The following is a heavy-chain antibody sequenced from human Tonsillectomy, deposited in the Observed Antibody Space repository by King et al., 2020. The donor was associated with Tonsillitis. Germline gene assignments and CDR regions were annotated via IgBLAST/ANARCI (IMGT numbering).Heavy chain of an antibody. CDR1: GGSISSANYY. CDR3: ARLHYYDSSGYSYYFDY. J-gene: IGHJ4*02. V-gene: IGHV4-39*01. CDR2: IFYSGRT. Sequence: QLQESGPGLVKPSETLSLTCTVSGGSISSANYYWGWIRQPPGKGLGWMGTIFYSGRTYSNQSLKSRVTISVDTSKNQFSLKLTSVTAADTAVYYCARLHYYDSSGYSYYFDYWGQGTLVTVSS. D-gene: IGHD3-22*01.